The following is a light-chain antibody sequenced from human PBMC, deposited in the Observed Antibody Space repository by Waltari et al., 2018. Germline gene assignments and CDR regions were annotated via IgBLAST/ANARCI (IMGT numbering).Light chain of an antibody. Sequence: QSALTQPPSASGSPGQSVTISCTGTSSDVGGYNYVSWSQQHPGKAPKLMISEVSKRPSGVPDRFSGSKSGNTASLTVSGLQAEDEADYYCSSYAGNNIYVFGAGTKVTVL. V-gene: IGLV2-8*01. CDR3: SSYAGNNIYV. CDR2: EVS. CDR1: SSDVGGYNY. J-gene: IGLJ1*01.